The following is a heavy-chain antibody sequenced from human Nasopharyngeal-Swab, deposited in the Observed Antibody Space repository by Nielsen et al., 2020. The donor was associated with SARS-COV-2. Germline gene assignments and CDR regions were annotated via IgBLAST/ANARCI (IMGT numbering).Heavy chain of an antibody. D-gene: IGHD1-26*01. V-gene: IGHV5-51*01. J-gene: IGHJ5*02. CDR1: GYSFTSYW. CDR2: IYPGDSDT. CDR3: ASFSGDWFGP. Sequence: GGSLRLSCTGSGYSFTSYWIGWVRQMPGKGLEWMGIIYPGDSDTGYSPSFQGQVTISADKSISTAYLQWSSLKASDTAMYYCASFSGDWFGPWGQGTLVTVSS.